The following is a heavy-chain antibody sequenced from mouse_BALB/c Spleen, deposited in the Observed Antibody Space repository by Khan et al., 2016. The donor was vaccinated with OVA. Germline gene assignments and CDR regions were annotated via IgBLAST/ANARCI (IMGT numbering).Heavy chain of an antibody. Sequence: EVQLQESGAELGRPGSSVKLSCKTSGSTFTSYGIKWVKQRPGQGLEWIGYIYPGNGYTEYNERFQGKAILTSDKSSSTAYMQLRSLTSEDSAMYFCTTAYYRYYFDYWGQGTILTVSS. CDR1: GSTFTSYG. J-gene: IGHJ2*01. V-gene: IGHV1S134*01. CDR3: TTAYYRYYFDY. D-gene: IGHD2-14*01. CDR2: IYPGNGYT.